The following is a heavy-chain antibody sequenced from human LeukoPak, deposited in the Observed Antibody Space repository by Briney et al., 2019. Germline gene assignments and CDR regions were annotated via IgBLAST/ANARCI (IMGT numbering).Heavy chain of an antibody. CDR3: ARANYYDRGGGDY. CDR2: IYHSGST. J-gene: IGHJ4*02. V-gene: IGHV4-39*07. CDR1: GGSISSSSYY. Sequence: PSETLSLTCTVSGGSISSSSYYWGWIRQPPGKGLEWIGSIYHSGSTYYNPSLKSRVTISVDTSKNQFSLKLSSVTAADTAVYYCARANYYDRGGGDYWGQGTLVTVSS. D-gene: IGHD3-22*01.